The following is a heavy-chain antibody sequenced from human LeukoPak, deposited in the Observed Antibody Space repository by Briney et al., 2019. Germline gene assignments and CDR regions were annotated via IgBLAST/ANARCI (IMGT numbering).Heavy chain of an antibody. J-gene: IGHJ1*01. V-gene: IGHV4-39*07. CDR3: ARLKYYYDSSGSRAEYFQH. CDR1: GPSISSTICY. CDR2: IHSSGST. Sequence: SETLSLTCTVSGPSISSTICYWGWIRQPPGKGLEWIGSIHSSGSTYYNPSLKSRVTISIDTSKNQFSLKLSSVTAADTAVYYCARLKYYYDSSGSRAEYFQHWGQGTLVTASS. D-gene: IGHD3-22*01.